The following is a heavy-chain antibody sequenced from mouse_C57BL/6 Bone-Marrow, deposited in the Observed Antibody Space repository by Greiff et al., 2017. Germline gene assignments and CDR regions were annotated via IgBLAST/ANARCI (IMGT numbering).Heavy chain of an antibody. J-gene: IGHJ3*01. CDR2: IYPGSGSP. V-gene: IGHV1-55*01. Sequence: QVQLQQPGAELVKPGASVKMSCKASGYTFTSYWITWVKQRPGQGLEWIGDIYPGSGSPNYNEKFKSKATLTVDTSSSTAYMQLSSLTSEDAAVYYCARESSAWFAYWGQGTLVTVSA. CDR3: ARESSAWFAY. D-gene: IGHD1-3*01. CDR1: GYTFTSYW.